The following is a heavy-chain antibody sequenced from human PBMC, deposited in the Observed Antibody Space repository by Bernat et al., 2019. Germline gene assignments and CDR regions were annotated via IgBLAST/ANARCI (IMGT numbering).Heavy chain of an antibody. CDR1: GFTFSSYA. CDR3: ASGTVMATFDY. J-gene: IGHJ4*02. D-gene: IGHD5-24*01. CDR2: ISYDGSNK. V-gene: IGHV3-30-3*01. Sequence: QVQLVESGGDVVQPGRSLRLSCAASGFTFSSYAMHWVRQAPGKGLEWVAVISYDGSNKYYADSVKGRFTISRDNSKNTLYLQMNSLRAEDTAVYYRASGTVMATFDYWGQGTLVTVSS.